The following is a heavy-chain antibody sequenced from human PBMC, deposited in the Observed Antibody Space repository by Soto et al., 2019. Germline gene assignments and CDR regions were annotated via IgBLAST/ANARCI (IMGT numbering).Heavy chain of an antibody. CDR2: IYYSGST. V-gene: IGHV4-61*01. J-gene: IGHJ4*02. CDR3: ARDHSPYSSSSVDY. CDR1: GGSVSSGSYY. D-gene: IGHD6-6*01. Sequence: PSETLSLTCTVSGGSVSSGSYYWSWIRQPPGKGLEWIGYIYYSGSTNYNPSLKSRVTISVDTSKNQFSLKLSSVTAADTAVYYCARDHSPYSSSSVDYWGQGTLVTVSS.